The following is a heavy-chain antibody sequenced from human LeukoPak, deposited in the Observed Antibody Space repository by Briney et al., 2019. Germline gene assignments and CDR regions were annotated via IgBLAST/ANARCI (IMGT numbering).Heavy chain of an antibody. CDR2: ISGSGGGT. D-gene: IGHD3-22*01. V-gene: IGHV3-23*01. Sequence: GGSLRLSCAASGFTFGTYAMSWVRQAPGKGLEWVSAISGSGGGTYYADSVKGRFTISRDNSKNTVYLQMNSLRAEDTAVYYCAIDREISSYPNWFDPWGQGTLVTVSS. J-gene: IGHJ5*02. CDR1: GFTFGTYA. CDR3: AIDREISSYPNWFDP.